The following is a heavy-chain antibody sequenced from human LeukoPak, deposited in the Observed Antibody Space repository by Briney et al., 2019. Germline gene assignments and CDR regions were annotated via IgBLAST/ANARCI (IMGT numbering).Heavy chain of an antibody. Sequence: ASVTVSCKPSGYTFTNYGLSWVRQAPGQGLEWMGWISAYNGNTDYAQNLQGRVTLTTDTSTTTAYMELRSLGSDDTPMYYCARDQSLVAYSSTWFDYWGQGTLVTVSS. J-gene: IGHJ4*02. V-gene: IGHV1-18*01. CDR1: GYTFTNYG. CDR3: ARDQSLVAYSSTWFDY. CDR2: ISAYNGNT. D-gene: IGHD6-13*01.